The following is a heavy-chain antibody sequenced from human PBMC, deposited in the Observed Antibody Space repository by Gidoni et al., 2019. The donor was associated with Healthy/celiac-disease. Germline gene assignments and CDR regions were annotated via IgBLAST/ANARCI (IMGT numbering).Heavy chain of an antibody. CDR2: IYFSGST. CDR1: GGSISSYY. J-gene: IGHJ3*02. D-gene: IGHD3-3*01. V-gene: IGHV4-59*01. CDR3: ARAHYDFWSGYPRNAFDI. Sequence: QVQLQESGPGLVKPSETLSLTCTVPGGSISSYYWSWIRQPPGKGLEWIGYIYFSGSTNYNPSLKSRVTISVDTSKNQFSLKLSSVTAADTAVYYCARAHYDFWSGYPRNAFDIWGQGTMVTVSS.